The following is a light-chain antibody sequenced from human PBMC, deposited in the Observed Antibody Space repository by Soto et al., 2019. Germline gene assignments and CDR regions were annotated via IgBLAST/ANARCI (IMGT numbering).Light chain of an antibody. CDR1: QAISTY. CDR2: AAS. Sequence: DIQLTQSPSFLSASVGDRVTITCRASQAISTYFAWYQQKPGEAPKLLIYAASRLQSGVPSRFSGGGSVTEFTLTISSLQPEDFATYYCQQVHTYPLTFGPGTKLDIK. J-gene: IGKJ3*01. V-gene: IGKV1-9*01. CDR3: QQVHTYPLT.